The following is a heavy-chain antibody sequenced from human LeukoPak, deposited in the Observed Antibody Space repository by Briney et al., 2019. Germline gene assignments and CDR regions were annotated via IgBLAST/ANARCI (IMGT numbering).Heavy chain of an antibody. CDR3: ARADLWSGYYTDV. Sequence: GGSLRLSCAASGFTFSSYGMHWVRQAPGKGLEWVAFIRYDGSNKYYADSVKGRFTISRDNSKNALYLQMNSLRAEDTAVYYYARADLWSGYYTDVWGKGTTVTVSS. D-gene: IGHD3-3*01. CDR2: IRYDGSNK. V-gene: IGHV3-30*02. CDR1: GFTFSSYG. J-gene: IGHJ6*04.